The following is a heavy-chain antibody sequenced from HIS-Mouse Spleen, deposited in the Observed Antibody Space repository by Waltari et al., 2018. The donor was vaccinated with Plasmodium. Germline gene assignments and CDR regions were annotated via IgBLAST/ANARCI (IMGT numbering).Heavy chain of an antibody. V-gene: IGHV3-7*01. CDR3: ASSWYWYFDL. D-gene: IGHD6-13*01. CDR2: IKQGGSEK. J-gene: IGHJ2*01. Sequence: EVQLVESGGGLVQSGGSLRLSCAASGFTFSSYWMRWVRQAPGKGVEWVANIKQGGSEKYYVDSVKGRFTISRDNAKNSLYLQMNSLRAEDTAVYYCASSWYWYFDLWGRGTLVTVSS. CDR1: GFTFSSYW.